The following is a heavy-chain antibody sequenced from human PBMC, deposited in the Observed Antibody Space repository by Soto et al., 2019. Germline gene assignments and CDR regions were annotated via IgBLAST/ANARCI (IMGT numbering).Heavy chain of an antibody. CDR1: GGSVSSGSYY. Sequence: LSLTCTVSGGSVSSGSYYWSWIRQPPGKGLEWIGYIYYSGSTNYNPSLKGRVTISVDTSKNQFSLKLSSVTAADTAVYYCARAPYYYDSSGFSPFDYWGQGTLVTVSS. V-gene: IGHV4-61*01. D-gene: IGHD3-22*01. CDR2: IYYSGST. CDR3: ARAPYYYDSSGFSPFDY. J-gene: IGHJ4*02.